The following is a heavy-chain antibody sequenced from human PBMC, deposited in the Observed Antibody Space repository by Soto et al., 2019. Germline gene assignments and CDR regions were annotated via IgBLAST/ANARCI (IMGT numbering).Heavy chain of an antibody. CDR1: GYTFDRYG. V-gene: IGHV1-18*01. CDR3: AREGYCSSGSCALYSHEYFGMDV. J-gene: IGHJ6*02. Sequence: QVQLVQSGAEVKKPGASVKVSCKASGYTFDRYGISWVRQAPGQGLEWMGWSSTYNGKTNYAQKLKGRVTMTTATFTSTAYMELRSLTSDDTAVYYCAREGYCSSGSCALYSHEYFGMDVWGQGTTVTVSS. D-gene: IGHD2-15*01. CDR2: SSTYNGKT.